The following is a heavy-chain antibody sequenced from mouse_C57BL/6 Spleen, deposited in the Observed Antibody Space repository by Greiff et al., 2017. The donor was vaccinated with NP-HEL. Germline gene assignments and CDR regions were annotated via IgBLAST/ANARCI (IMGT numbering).Heavy chain of an antibody. V-gene: IGHV1-80*01. D-gene: IGHD1-1*02. CDR2: IYPGDGDT. J-gene: IGHJ2*01. CDR3: ARSGDDMGFDY. CDR1: GYAFSSYW. Sequence: QVQLQQSGAELVKPGASVKISCKASGYAFSSYWMNWVKQRPGKGLEWIGQIYPGDGDTNYNGKFKGKATLTADKSSSTAYMQLSSLTSEDSAVYFCARSGDDMGFDYWGQGTTLTVSS.